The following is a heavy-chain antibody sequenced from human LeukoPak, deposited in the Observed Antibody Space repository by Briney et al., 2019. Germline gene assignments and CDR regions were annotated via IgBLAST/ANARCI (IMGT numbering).Heavy chain of an antibody. Sequence: SETLSLTCAVYGGSFSGYYWSWIRQPPGKGLDWIGEINHSGSTNYNLSLKSRVTISIATSKNQLSLKLSSVTSADTAVYYCARSEYSYGADAFDIWGQGTMVTVSS. D-gene: IGHD5-18*01. CDR2: INHSGST. V-gene: IGHV4-34*01. CDR1: GGSFSGYY. J-gene: IGHJ3*02. CDR3: ARSEYSYGADAFDI.